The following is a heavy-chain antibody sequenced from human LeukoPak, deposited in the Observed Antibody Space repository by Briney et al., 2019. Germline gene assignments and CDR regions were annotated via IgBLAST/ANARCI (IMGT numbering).Heavy chain of an antibody. CDR1: GYRFTSYW. CDR2: IYPGDSDT. V-gene: IGHV5-51*01. J-gene: IGHJ4*02. D-gene: IGHD5-18*01. Sequence: GESLKISCKGSGYRFTSYWITWVRQMPGKGLEWMGIIYPGDSDTRYSPSFQGQVTISADKSINTAYLQWSSLKASDTAIYYCARRGEAMDPFDYWGQGTLVTVSS. CDR3: ARRGEAMDPFDY.